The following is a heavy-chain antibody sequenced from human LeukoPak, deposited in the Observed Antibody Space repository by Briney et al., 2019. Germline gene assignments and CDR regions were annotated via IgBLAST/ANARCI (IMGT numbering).Heavy chain of an antibody. Sequence: GGSLRLSCAASGFTFSSYAMHWVRQAPGKGLEWVAVISYDGSNKYYADSVKGRFTISRDNSKNTLYLQMNSLRAEDTAVYYCARRYSGYDRGFDYWGQGTLVTVSS. J-gene: IGHJ4*02. V-gene: IGHV3-30-3*01. CDR1: GFTFSSYA. D-gene: IGHD5-12*01. CDR3: ARRYSGYDRGFDY. CDR2: ISYDGSNK.